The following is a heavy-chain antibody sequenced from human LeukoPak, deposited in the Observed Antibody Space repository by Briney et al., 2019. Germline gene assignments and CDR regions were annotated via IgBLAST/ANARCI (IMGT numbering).Heavy chain of an antibody. Sequence: GGSLGLSCAASGFTFSSYEMNWVRQAPGKGLEWVSYISSSGSTIYYADSVKGRFTVSRDNAKNSLYLQMNSLRAEDTAVYYCARDRSYYDSSGYYWGQGTLVTVSS. CDR1: GFTFSSYE. D-gene: IGHD3-22*01. V-gene: IGHV3-48*03. J-gene: IGHJ4*02. CDR3: ARDRSYYDSSGYY. CDR2: ISSSGSTI.